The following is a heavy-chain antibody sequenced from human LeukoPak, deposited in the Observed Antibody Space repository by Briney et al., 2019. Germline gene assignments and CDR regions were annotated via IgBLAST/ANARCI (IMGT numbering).Heavy chain of an antibody. V-gene: IGHV4-39*01. Sequence: SETLSLTSTVSGDSISSGPYYWGWIRQPPGKGLEWIGNIYYGENTYYNPSLTSRVTISIDTSKNQFYLKLSSLTAADTAVYYCARRDDSSGYHKIFDYWGQGTLVTVSS. D-gene: IGHD3-22*01. CDR2: IYYGENT. CDR3: ARRDDSSGYHKIFDY. CDR1: GDSISSGPYY. J-gene: IGHJ4*02.